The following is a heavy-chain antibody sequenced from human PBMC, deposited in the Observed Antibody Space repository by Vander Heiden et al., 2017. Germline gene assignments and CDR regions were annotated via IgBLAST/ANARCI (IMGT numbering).Heavy chain of an antibody. Sequence: QVQLVQSGAEVNKPGASAKVSCKASGYTFTSYHMHWVRHGPGQGLEWMRIINPSGGSTSYAQKFQGRVTMTRDTSTSTVYMELSSLRSEDTAVYYCATVDCSSTSCYDDYWYFDLWGRGTLVTVSS. D-gene: IGHD2-2*01. CDR1: GYTFTSYH. CDR3: ATVDCSSTSCYDDYWYFDL. V-gene: IGHV1-46*01. J-gene: IGHJ2*01. CDR2: INPSGGST.